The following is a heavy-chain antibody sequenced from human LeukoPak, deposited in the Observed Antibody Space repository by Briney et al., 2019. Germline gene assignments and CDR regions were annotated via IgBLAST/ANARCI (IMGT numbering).Heavy chain of an antibody. J-gene: IGHJ4*02. CDR2: INPNSGGT. D-gene: IGHD3-10*01. Sequence: GAPVKVSCKASGYTFTGYYMHWVRQAPGQGLEWMGWINPNSGGTNYAQKFQGRATMARDTSISTAYMELSRLRSDDTAVYYCARVLDYYGSGSYHPAADYWGQGTLVTVSS. V-gene: IGHV1-2*02. CDR3: ARVLDYYGSGSYHPAADY. CDR1: GYTFTGYY.